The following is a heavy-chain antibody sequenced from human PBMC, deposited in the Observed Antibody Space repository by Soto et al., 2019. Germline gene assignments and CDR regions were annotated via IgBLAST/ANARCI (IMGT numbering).Heavy chain of an antibody. CDR1: GFTFGYYW. Sequence: QTGGSLRLSCAASGFTFGYYWMSWVRQAPGKGLEWVSAISGSGGSTYYADSVKGRFTISRDNSKNTLYLQMNSLRAEDTAVYYCAKDFMEQWLAQSFDYWGQGTLVTVSS. D-gene: IGHD6-19*01. CDR3: AKDFMEQWLAQSFDY. J-gene: IGHJ4*02. CDR2: ISGSGGST. V-gene: IGHV3-23*01.